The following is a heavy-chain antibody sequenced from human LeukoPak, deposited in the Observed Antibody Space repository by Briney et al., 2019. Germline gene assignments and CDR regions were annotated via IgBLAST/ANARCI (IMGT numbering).Heavy chain of an antibody. CDR1: GFTFSSYA. Sequence: PGGSLRLSCAASGFTFSSYAMSWVRQAPGKGLEWVSAISGSGGSTYYADSVKGRFTISRDNSKNTLYLQMNSLRAEDTAVYYCAKVEVRGVIHPIAGAFDIWGQGTMVTVSS. J-gene: IGHJ3*02. CDR3: AKVEVRGVIHPIAGAFDI. V-gene: IGHV3-23*01. CDR2: ISGSGGST. D-gene: IGHD3-10*01.